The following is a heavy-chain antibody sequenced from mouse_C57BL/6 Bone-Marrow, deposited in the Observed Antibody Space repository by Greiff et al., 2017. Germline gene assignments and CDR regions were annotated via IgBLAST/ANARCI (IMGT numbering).Heavy chain of an antibody. V-gene: IGHV3-6*01. CDR2: ISYDGSN. CDR1: GYSITSGYY. CDR3: ARTAY. Sequence: EVKLVESGPGLVKPSQSLSLTCSVTGYSITSGYYWNWIRQFPGKKLEWMGYISYDGSNNYNPSLKNRISITRDTSKNQFFLKLNSVTTEDTATYYCARTAYWGQGTLVTVSA. J-gene: IGHJ3*01.